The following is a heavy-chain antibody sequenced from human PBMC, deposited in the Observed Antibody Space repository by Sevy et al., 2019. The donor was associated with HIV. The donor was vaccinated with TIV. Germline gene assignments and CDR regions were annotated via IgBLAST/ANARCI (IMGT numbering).Heavy chain of an antibody. CDR1: GGSFSGYY. D-gene: IGHD2-2*01. J-gene: IGHJ6*02. CDR2: INHSGST. CDR3: ARGYPSYETDVVPAAIPHGMDV. Sequence: SETLSLTCAVYGGSFSGYYWSWIRQPPGKGLEWIGEINHSGSTNYNPSLKSRVTISVDTSKNQFSLKLSSVTAADTAVYYCARGYPSYETDVVPAAIPHGMDVWGQGTTVTVSS. V-gene: IGHV4-34*01.